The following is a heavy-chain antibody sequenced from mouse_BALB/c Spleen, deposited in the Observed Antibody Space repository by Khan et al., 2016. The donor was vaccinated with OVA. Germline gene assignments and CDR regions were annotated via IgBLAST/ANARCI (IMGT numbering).Heavy chain of an antibody. CDR2: ISYSGVT. CDR3: ARGNYYGYYFDY. Sequence: EVQLVESGPGLVKPSQSLSLTCTVTGYSITSGYAWYWIRQFPGNKLEWMGYISYSGVTSYTPSLKSRISITRDTSKNQFFLQLNSVTTEDTATDDCARGNYYGYYFDYWGQGTTLTVSS. D-gene: IGHD1-1*01. CDR1: GYSITSGYA. J-gene: IGHJ2*01. V-gene: IGHV3-2*02.